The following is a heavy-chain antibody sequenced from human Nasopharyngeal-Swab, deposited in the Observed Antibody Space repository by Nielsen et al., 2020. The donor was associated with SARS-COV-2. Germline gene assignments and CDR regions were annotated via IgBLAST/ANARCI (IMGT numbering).Heavy chain of an antibody. CDR2: ITWNGGST. D-gene: IGHD6-6*01. J-gene: IGHJ6*02. Sequence: GESLKISCAASGFTFDDYGMSWVRQAPGKGLEWVSGITWNGGSTGYADSVKGRFTISRDNAKNSLYLQMNSLRAEATALYHCAREGSSSSGFYYYGMDVWGQGTTVTVSS. CDR3: AREGSSSSGFYYYGMDV. CDR1: GFTFDDYG. V-gene: IGHV3-20*01.